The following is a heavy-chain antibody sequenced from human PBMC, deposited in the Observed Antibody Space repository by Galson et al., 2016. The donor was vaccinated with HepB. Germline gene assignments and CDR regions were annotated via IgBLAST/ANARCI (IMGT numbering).Heavy chain of an antibody. CDR3: AKGGGFYGSGRKNNCFDP. D-gene: IGHD3-10*01. CDR2: ISGSGGTI. J-gene: IGHJ5*02. V-gene: IGHV3-23*01. Sequence: SLRLSCAASGFTFSSYAMNWVRQAPGKGLEWVSVISGSGGTIYYEDSVKGRFTISRDNSKNTVYLQMNDLRGEDTAVYYCAKGGGFYGSGRKNNCFDPWGQGTVVKVSA. CDR1: GFTFSSYA.